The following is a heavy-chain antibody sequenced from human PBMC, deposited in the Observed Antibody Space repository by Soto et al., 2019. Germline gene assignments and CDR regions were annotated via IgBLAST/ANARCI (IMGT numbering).Heavy chain of an antibody. J-gene: IGHJ6*03. CDR2: ISSSSSYI. CDR3: ARDWDRGSSYYYYYMDV. CDR1: GFTFSSYS. Sequence: PGGSLRLSCAASGFTFSSYSMNWVRQAPGKGLEWVSSISSSSSYIYYADSVKGRSTISRDNAKNSPYLQMNSLRAEDTAVYYCARDWDRGSSYYYYYMDVWGKGTTVTVSS. V-gene: IGHV3-21*01. D-gene: IGHD6-6*01.